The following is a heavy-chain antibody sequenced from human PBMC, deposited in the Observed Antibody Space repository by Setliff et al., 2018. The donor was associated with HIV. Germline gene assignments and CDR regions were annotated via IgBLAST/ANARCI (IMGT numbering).Heavy chain of an antibody. V-gene: IGHV4-4*07. Sequence: SETLSLTCTVSGGSISNYYWSWIRQPAEKGLEWIGRIYSSGNTNYDPSLKSRVTISVDTSKNQFSLKLASVTAADTAVYFCARRSDWFDPWGQGTLVTVSS. J-gene: IGHJ5*02. CDR3: ARRSDWFDP. CDR1: GGSISNYY. CDR2: IYSSGNT.